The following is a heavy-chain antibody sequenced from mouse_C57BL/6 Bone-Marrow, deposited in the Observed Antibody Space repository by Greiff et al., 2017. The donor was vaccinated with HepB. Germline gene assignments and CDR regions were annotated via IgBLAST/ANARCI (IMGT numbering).Heavy chain of an antibody. CDR3: ARDGWFAY. J-gene: IGHJ3*01. D-gene: IGHD2-3*01. V-gene: IGHV1-50*01. CDR2: IDPSDSYT. CDR1: GYTFTSYW. Sequence: QVQLQQPGAELVKPGASVKLSCKASGYTFTSYWMQWVKQRPGQGLEWIGEIDPSDSYTNYNQKFKGKATLTVDKSSSTAYMELRSLTSEDTAVYYCARDGWFAYWGQGTLVTVSA.